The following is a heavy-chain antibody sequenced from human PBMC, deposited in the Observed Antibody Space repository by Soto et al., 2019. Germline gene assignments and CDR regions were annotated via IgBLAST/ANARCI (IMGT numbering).Heavy chain of an antibody. V-gene: IGHV4-59*01. D-gene: IGHD5-18*01. Sequence: PSETLSFTCTVSGVSISSYYWSWIRQPPGKGLEWIGYIYYSGSTNYNPSLKSRVTISVDTSKNQFSLKLSSVTAADTAVYYCARTRGYSYGLPQYYYMDVWGKGTTVTVSS. CDR2: IYYSGST. CDR1: GVSISSYY. CDR3: ARTRGYSYGLPQYYYMDV. J-gene: IGHJ6*03.